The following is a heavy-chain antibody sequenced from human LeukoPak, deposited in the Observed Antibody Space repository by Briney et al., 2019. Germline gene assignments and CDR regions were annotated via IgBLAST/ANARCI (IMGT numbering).Heavy chain of an antibody. CDR3: ARDGIYDFWSGHGPFDY. D-gene: IGHD3-3*01. CDR2: ISSSSSTI. CDR1: GFTFSSYS. V-gene: IGHV3-48*01. J-gene: IGHJ4*02. Sequence: GGSLRLSCAASGFTFSSYSMNWVRQAPGKGLEWVSYISSSSSTIYYADSVKGRFTISRDNAKNSLYLQMNSLRAEDTAVYYCARDGIYDFWSGHGPFDYWGQGTLVTVSS.